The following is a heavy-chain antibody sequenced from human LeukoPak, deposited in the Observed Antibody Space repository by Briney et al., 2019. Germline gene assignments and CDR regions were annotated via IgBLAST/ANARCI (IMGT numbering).Heavy chain of an antibody. CDR2: ISRSGTTI. CDR3: AREMHGDDDY. J-gene: IGHJ4*02. CDR1: GFTFGDYA. V-gene: IGHV3-48*03. D-gene: IGHD4-17*01. Sequence: GGSLRLSCTASGFTFGDYAMSWVRQAPGKGLEWVSYISRSGTTIYYADSVKGRFTISRDNAKNSLYLQMNSLRAEDTAVYYCAREMHGDDDYWGQGTLVTVSS.